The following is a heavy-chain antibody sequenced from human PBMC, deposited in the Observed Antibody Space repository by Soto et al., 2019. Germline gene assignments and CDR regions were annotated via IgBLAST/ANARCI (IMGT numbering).Heavy chain of an antibody. CDR3: ARGAMANFDY. D-gene: IGHD5-18*01. Sequence: SVKVSCKASGGTFGSQVIAWVRQAPGQGLEWMGGFIAMLGTPTYAKKVQGRATISADESLTSSYLELRSLRSEDTGVYFCARGAMANFDYWGQGTVVTVSS. CDR2: FIAMLGTP. J-gene: IGHJ4*02. V-gene: IGHV1-69*13. CDR1: GGTFGSQV.